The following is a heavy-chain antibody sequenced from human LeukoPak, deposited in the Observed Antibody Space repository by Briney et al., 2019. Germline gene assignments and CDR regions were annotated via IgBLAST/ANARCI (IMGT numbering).Heavy chain of an antibody. CDR2: IYSSGST. Sequence: PSETLSLTCTVSGGSINSYYWSWIRQPAGKGLEWIGRIYSSGSTNYNPSLKSRVSMSVDTSKNQFSLKLTSVTAADTAVYYCARCGKATVVTMWGQGILVTVSS. V-gene: IGHV4-4*07. CDR3: ARCGKATVVTM. CDR1: GGSINSYY. J-gene: IGHJ4*02. D-gene: IGHD4-23*01.